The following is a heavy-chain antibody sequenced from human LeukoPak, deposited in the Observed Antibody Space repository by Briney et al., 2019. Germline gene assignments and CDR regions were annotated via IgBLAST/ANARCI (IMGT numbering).Heavy chain of an antibody. D-gene: IGHD2/OR15-2a*01. Sequence: GGSLRLSCAASGFTFSSYGMHWVRQAPGKGLEWVAVISYDGSNKYYADSVKGRFTISRDNSKNTLYLQMNSLRVEGTALYYCAKYSDSTGAHYFDYWGQGTLVTVSS. CDR3: AKYSDSTGAHYFDY. J-gene: IGHJ4*02. CDR1: GFTFSSYG. CDR2: ISYDGSNK. V-gene: IGHV3-30*18.